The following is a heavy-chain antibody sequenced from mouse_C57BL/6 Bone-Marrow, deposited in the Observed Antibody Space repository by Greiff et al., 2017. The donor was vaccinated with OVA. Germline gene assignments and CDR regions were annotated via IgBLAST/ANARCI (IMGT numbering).Heavy chain of an antibody. V-gene: IGHV1-69*01. CDR3: ASDSSGSLYYFDY. Sequence: QVQLQQSGAELVMPGASVKLSCKASGYTFTSYWMHWVKQRPGQGLEWIGEIDPSDSYTNYNQKFKGKSTLTVDKSSSTAYMQLSSLTSEDSAVYYCASDSSGSLYYFDYWGQGTTLTVSS. CDR1: GYTFTSYW. D-gene: IGHD3-2*02. CDR2: IDPSDSYT. J-gene: IGHJ2*01.